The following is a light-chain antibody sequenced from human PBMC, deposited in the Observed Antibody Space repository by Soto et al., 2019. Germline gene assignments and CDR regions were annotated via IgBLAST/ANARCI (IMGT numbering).Light chain of an antibody. CDR2: EGS. J-gene: IGLJ3*02. CDR1: SSDIGSYNL. CDR3: CSYAGHSAHWV. Sequence: QSALTQPASVSGSPGQSITISCTGTSSDIGSYNLVSWYQRHPGRAPKLMVYEGSRRPSGVSNRFSGSKSGNTASLTISGLQAEDAADYFCCSYAGHSAHWVFGGGTKLTVL. V-gene: IGLV2-23*01.